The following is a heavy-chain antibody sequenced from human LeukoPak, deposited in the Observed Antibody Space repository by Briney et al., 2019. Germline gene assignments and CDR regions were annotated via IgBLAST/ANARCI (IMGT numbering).Heavy chain of an antibody. CDR1: GGSISSYY. D-gene: IGHD4-17*01. Sequence: SETLSLTCTVSGGSISSYYWSWIRQPPGKGLEWIGYIYYSGSTNYNPSLKSRVTISVDTPKNQFSLKLSSVTAADTAVYYCARASYGDYGVWGQGTLVTVSS. J-gene: IGHJ4*02. V-gene: IGHV4-59*12. CDR2: IYYSGST. CDR3: ARASYGDYGV.